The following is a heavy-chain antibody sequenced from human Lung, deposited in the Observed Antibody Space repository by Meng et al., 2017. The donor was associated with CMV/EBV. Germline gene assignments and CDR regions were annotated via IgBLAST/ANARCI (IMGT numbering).Heavy chain of an antibody. CDR1: GFSLSTSRMR. J-gene: IGHJ4*02. Sequence: SGXXLVXPTQTLTLTCTFSGFSLSTSRMRVSWIRQPPGKALEWLARIDWDDDKFYSISLKTRLTISEDTSKNQVVLTMTNMDPVDTATYYCARMGYGYNFFDYXGQGXLVTVSS. D-gene: IGHD5-24*01. CDR3: ARMGYGYNFFDY. V-gene: IGHV2-70D*14. CDR2: IDWDDDK.